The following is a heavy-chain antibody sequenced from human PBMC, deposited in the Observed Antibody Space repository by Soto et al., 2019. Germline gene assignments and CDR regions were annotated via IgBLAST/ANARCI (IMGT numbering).Heavy chain of an antibody. CDR2: INPNSGGT. Sequence: TSVKVSCKASGYTFTGYYMHWVRQAPGQGLEWMGWINPNSGGTNYAQKFQGWVTMTRDTSISTAYMELSRLRSDDTAVYYCARWVAAAQFDYWGQGTLVTVSS. CDR3: ARWVAAAQFDY. J-gene: IGHJ4*02. CDR1: GYTFTGYY. D-gene: IGHD6-13*01. V-gene: IGHV1-2*04.